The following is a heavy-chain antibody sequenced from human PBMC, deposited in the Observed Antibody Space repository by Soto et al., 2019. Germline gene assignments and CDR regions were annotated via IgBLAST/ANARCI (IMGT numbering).Heavy chain of an antibody. Sequence: QVQLVESGGGVVQPGRSLRLSCAASGFTFSSYGMHWVRQAPGKGLEWVAVIWYDGSNKYYADSVKGRFTISRDNSKNTLYLQMNRLRAEDTAVYYCARDGPPYYDILTGYLSYWGQGTLVTVSS. V-gene: IGHV3-33*01. CDR2: IWYDGSNK. CDR1: GFTFSSYG. J-gene: IGHJ4*02. CDR3: ARDGPPYYDILTGYLSY. D-gene: IGHD3-9*01.